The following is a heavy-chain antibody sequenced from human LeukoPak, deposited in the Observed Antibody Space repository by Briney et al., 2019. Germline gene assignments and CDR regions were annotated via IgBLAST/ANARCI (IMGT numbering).Heavy chain of an antibody. V-gene: IGHV1-18*01. J-gene: IGHJ6*02. CDR3: ARDRPPIAAAHHHYYYGMDV. CDR2: ISAYNGNT. Sequence: ASVKVSCKASGYTFTSYGISWVRQAPGQGLEWMGWISAYNGNTNYAQKLQGRVTMTTDTSTSTAYMELRSLRSDDTAVYYCARDRPPIAAAHHHYYYGMDVWGQGTTVTVSS. D-gene: IGHD6-13*01. CDR1: GYTFTSYG.